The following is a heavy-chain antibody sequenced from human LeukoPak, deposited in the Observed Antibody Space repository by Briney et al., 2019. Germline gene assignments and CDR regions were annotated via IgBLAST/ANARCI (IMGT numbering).Heavy chain of an antibody. Sequence: ASVKVSCKASGYTFTSYGISWVRQAPGQGLEWMGWISAYNGNTNYAQKLQGRVTMTTDTSTSTAYMELRSLRSDDPAVYYFASVGGGYLFGGVIVIWGQGTLVTVSS. J-gene: IGHJ4*02. D-gene: IGHD3-16*02. V-gene: IGHV1-18*01. CDR2: ISAYNGNT. CDR1: GYTFTSYG. CDR3: ASVGGGYLFGGVIVI.